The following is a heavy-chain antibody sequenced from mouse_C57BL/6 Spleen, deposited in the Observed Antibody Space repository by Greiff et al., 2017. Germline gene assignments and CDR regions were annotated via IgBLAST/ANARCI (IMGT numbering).Heavy chain of an antibody. J-gene: IGHJ3*01. CDR1: GYTFTSYW. V-gene: IGHV1-61*01. CDR2: IYPSDSDI. Sequence: VQLQQPGAELVRPGSSVKLSCKASGYTFTSYWMDWVKQRPGQGLEWIGKIYPSDSDIHYNQKFKDKATLTVDKSSSTAYMQLNSLTSEDSAVYDCARLGSTEAYWGQGTLVTVAA. D-gene: IGHD1-1*01. CDR3: ARLGSTEAY.